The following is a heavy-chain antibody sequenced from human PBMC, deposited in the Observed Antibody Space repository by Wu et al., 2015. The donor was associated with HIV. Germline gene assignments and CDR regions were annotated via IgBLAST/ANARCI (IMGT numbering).Heavy chain of an antibody. CDR3: ARGSFCGRDCYSYFDY. J-gene: IGHJ4*02. D-gene: IGHD2-21*01. Sequence: QVQLVQSGAEMKKTGSSVKVSRKASGDTFNNYAFNWVRQAPGQGLEWMGGIILYFGQANYARKFQGRVTITADESTNTSYMELTSLTSEDTAVYYCARGSFCGRDCYSYFDYWGQGTLITVSS. CDR1: GDTFNNYA. CDR2: IILYFGQA. V-gene: IGHV1-69*12.